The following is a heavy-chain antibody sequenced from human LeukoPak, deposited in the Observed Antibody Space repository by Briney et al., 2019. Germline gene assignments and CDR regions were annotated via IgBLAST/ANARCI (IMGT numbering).Heavy chain of an antibody. Sequence: PGGSLRLSCAASGFTFSSYAMSWVRQAPGKGLEWVSAISGSGGSTYYADSVKGRFTISRDNAKNSLYLQMNSLRAEDTAVYYCARPPSITIFGVVSGDAFDIWGQGTMVTVSS. D-gene: IGHD3-3*01. CDR1: GFTFSSYA. CDR2: ISGSGGST. J-gene: IGHJ3*02. CDR3: ARPPSITIFGVVSGDAFDI. V-gene: IGHV3-23*01.